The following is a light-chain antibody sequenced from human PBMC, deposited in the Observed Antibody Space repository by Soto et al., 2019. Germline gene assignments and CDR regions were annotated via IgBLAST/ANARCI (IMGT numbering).Light chain of an antibody. J-gene: IGKJ1*01. CDR2: KTS. Sequence: DIQMTQSPSTLSASVGDRVTITCRASQSLSGWLAWYQQKPGKAPKLLIYKTSTLESGVPSRFSGSGSGTQFTLTITSLQPDDFATYYCQQSDVSPRTFGQGTKVEIK. CDR3: QQSDVSPRT. CDR1: QSLSGW. V-gene: IGKV1-5*03.